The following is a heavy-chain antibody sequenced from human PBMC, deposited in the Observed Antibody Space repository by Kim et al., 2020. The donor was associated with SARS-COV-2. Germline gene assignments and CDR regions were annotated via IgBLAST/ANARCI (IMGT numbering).Heavy chain of an antibody. J-gene: IGHJ6*02. Sequence: ASVKVSCKASGYTFTSYGISWVRQAPGQGLEWMGWISAYNGNTNYAQKLQGRLTMTTDTSTSTAYMELRSLRSDDTAVFYCARGGCSRTSCYSGPDYYYGMDVWGQGTTVTVSS. D-gene: IGHD2-2*01. CDR3: ARGGCSRTSCYSGPDYYYGMDV. V-gene: IGHV1-18*01. CDR2: ISAYNGNT. CDR1: GYTFTSYG.